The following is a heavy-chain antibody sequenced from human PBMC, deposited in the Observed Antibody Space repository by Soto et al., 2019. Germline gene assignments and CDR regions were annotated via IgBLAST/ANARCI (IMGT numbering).Heavy chain of an antibody. J-gene: IGHJ4*02. CDR1: GGSISSGDYY. D-gene: IGHD3-10*01. V-gene: IGHV4-30-4*01. CDR3: ASAPPTMVRGAEALTSYFDY. CDR2: IYYSGST. Sequence: SETLSLTCTVAGGSISSGDYYWSWIRQPPGKGLELIGYIYYSGSTYYNPSLKSRVTISVDTSKNQFSLKLSSVTAADTAVYYCASAPPTMVRGAEALTSYFDYWGQGTLVIVSS.